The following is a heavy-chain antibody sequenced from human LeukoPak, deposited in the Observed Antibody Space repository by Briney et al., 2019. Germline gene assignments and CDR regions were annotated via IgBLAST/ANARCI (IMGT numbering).Heavy chain of an antibody. D-gene: IGHD3-22*01. CDR2: IYHSGST. J-gene: IGHJ4*02. CDR1: GGSISSYY. CDR3: AREQRYYYDSSGYLHFDY. V-gene: IGHV4-59*12. Sequence: PSETLSLTCTVSGGSISSYYWSWIRQPPGKGLEWIGSIYHSGSTYYNPSLKSRVTISVDTSKNQFSLKLSSVTAADTAVYYCAREQRYYYDSSGYLHFDYWGQGTLVTVSS.